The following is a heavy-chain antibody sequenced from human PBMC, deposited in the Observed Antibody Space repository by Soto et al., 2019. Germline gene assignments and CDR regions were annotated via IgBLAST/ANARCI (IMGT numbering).Heavy chain of an antibody. D-gene: IGHD5-12*01. CDR2: ISNSGSTR. J-gene: IGHJ4*02. CDR3: ARVRGAYAIDY. V-gene: IGHV3-11*01. Sequence: GGSLRLSCAASGFTFSDYYMGWIRQAPGKGPEWFSYISNSGSTRHYADSVKGRFTISRDNAKNSLYLQMNGLRAEDAALYYCARVRGAYAIDYWGLGTLVTVSS. CDR1: GFTFSDYY.